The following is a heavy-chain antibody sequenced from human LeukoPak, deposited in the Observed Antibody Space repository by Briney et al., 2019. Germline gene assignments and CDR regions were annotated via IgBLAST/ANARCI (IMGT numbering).Heavy chain of an antibody. J-gene: IGHJ4*02. CDR1: GGSISSYY. V-gene: IGHV4-59*01. D-gene: IGHD6-13*01. Sequence: PSETLSLTCTVSGGSISSYYLSWIRQPPGKGLEWIGYIYYSGSTNYNPSLKSRVTISVDTSKNQFFLKLSSVTAADTAVYYCARDNGFGYSSSWYWYFDYWGQGTLVTVSS. CDR3: ARDNGFGYSSSWYWYFDY. CDR2: IYYSGST.